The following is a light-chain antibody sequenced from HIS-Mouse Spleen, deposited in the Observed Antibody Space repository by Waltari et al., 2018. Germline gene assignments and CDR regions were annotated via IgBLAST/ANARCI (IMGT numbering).Light chain of an antibody. V-gene: IGLV2-14*01. CDR2: EVS. CDR1: SSAAGAYNS. CDR3: SSYTSSSSWV. Sequence: QSALTQPASVSGSPGQSITISCTGTSSAAGAYNSVSWYQQHPGKAPKLMIYEVSNRPSGVSNRFSGSKSGNTASLTISGLQAEDEADYYCSSYTSSSSWVFGGGTKLTVL. J-gene: IGLJ3*02.